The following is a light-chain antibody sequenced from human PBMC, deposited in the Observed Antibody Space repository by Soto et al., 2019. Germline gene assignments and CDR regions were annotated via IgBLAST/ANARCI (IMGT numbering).Light chain of an antibody. CDR3: QQYSDSPLT. V-gene: IGKV3-20*01. Sequence: EIVLTQSPGTLSLSRGERATLSCRASQTVRTDYLAWFQHKPGQAPRFLIYGASSRATGIPDRFSGSGSGTDFTLTINRLEPEDFAVYFCQQYSDSPLTFGGGTKVEIK. J-gene: IGKJ4*01. CDR1: QTVRTDY. CDR2: GAS.